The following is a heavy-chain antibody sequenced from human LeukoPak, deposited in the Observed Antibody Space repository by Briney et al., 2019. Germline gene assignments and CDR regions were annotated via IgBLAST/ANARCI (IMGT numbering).Heavy chain of an antibody. J-gene: IGHJ5*02. Sequence: SETLSLTCTVSGGSISSYYWSWIRRPAGKGLEWIGRIYTSGSTNYNPSLKSRVTMSVDTSKNQFSLKLSSVTAADTAVYYCARALWFGDQGWFDPWGQGTLVTVSS. V-gene: IGHV4-4*07. D-gene: IGHD3-10*01. CDR2: IYTSGST. CDR1: GGSISSYY. CDR3: ARALWFGDQGWFDP.